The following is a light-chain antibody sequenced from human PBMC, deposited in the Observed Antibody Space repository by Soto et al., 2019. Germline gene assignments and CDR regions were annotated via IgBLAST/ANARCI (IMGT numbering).Light chain of an antibody. CDR1: GSDIGAYNY. CDR2: GVT. Sequence: QSALTQPASVSGSPGQSITISCTGSGSDIGAYNYVSWYQQHPGKAPKLLIHGVTRRPSGVSSRFSASKPAYTASLTISGLQAEDEANYYCSSFTTSYFYVFGPGTKVTVL. J-gene: IGLJ1*01. CDR3: SSFTTSYFYV. V-gene: IGLV2-14*01.